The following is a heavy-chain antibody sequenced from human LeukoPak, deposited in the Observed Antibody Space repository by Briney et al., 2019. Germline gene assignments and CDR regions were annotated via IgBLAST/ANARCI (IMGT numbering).Heavy chain of an antibody. Sequence: SVKVSCKASGGTFSSYAISWVRQAPGQGLEWMGRIIPILGIANYAQKFQGRVTITADKSTSTAYMELSSLRSEDTAVYYCARNAYYDFIGVWTISSEYYYAMDVWGQGTTVIVSS. J-gene: IGHJ6*02. D-gene: IGHD3-3*01. V-gene: IGHV1-69*04. CDR1: GGTFSSYA. CDR3: ARNAYYDFIGVWTISSEYYYAMDV. CDR2: IIPILGIA.